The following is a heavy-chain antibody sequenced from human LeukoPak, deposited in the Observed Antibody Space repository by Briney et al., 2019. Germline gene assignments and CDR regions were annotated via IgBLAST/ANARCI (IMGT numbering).Heavy chain of an antibody. CDR2: MSFDGSYK. Sequence: GGSLRLSCAASGFTFRRYAMHWVRQAPGKGLEWVAAMSFDGSYKYYAESVKGRFTISRDNSNNTVSLEMNSLRAEDTAVYFCARGKGGPFKYWGKGTLVTVSS. CDR1: GFTFRRYA. D-gene: IGHD2-15*01. J-gene: IGHJ4*02. CDR3: ARGKGGPFKY. V-gene: IGHV3-30*01.